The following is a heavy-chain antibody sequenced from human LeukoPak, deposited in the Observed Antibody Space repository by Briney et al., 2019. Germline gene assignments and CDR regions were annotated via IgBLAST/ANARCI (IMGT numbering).Heavy chain of an antibody. CDR1: GGSISSGGYY. D-gene: IGHD3-22*01. Sequence: SQTLSLTCTVSGGSISSGGYYWSWIRQHPGKGLEWIGYIYYSGSTYYNPSLKSRVTISVDTSKNQFSLKLSSVTAADTDVYYCARVSDYYDSSGYYASHAFDIWGQGTMVTVSS. V-gene: IGHV4-31*03. CDR3: ARVSDYYDSSGYYASHAFDI. J-gene: IGHJ3*02. CDR2: IYYSGST.